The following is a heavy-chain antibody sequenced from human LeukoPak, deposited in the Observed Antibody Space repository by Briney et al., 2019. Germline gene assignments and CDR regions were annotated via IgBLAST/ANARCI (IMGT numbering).Heavy chain of an antibody. CDR2: IKEDGSEK. J-gene: IGHJ6*03. V-gene: IGHV3-7*01. CDR3: ARQKAVVVVAATPDEDYGDYVDYYYYMDV. D-gene: IGHD2-15*01. Sequence: GGSLRLSCAASGFTFSRYWMSWVRQAPGKGLEWVANIKEDGSEKYYVDSVKGRLTISRHNAKNSLSLQIKSLRAEDTAVYYCARQKAVVVVAATPDEDYGDYVDYYYYMDVWGKGTTVTVSS. CDR1: GFTFSRYW.